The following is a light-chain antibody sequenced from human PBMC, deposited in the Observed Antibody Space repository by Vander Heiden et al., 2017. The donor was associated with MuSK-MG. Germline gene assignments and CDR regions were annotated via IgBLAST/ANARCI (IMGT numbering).Light chain of an antibody. Sequence: YELTQPPSVSVSPGQTASITCSGDKLGDKYACWYQQKPGQSPVLVIYQDSKRPSGIPERFSGSNSGNTATLTISGTQAMDEADYYCQAWDSSTAHVVFGGGTKLTVL. CDR2: QDS. J-gene: IGLJ2*01. CDR3: QAWDSSTAHVV. V-gene: IGLV3-1*01. CDR1: KLGDKY.